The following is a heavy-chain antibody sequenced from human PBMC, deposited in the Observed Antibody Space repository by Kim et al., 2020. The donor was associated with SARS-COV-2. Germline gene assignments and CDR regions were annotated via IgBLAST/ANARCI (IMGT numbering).Heavy chain of an antibody. Sequence: GGSLRLSCAASGITFSDYAMPWFRQAPGKGLEWVAVISYGGSNKYYADSVKGRFTISRDNSKNTLYLQMNSLRAEDTAVYYCAKEERGSLVAPYGFDPWGQGTLVTVSS. CDR2: ISYGGSNK. D-gene: IGHD2-15*01. CDR3: AKEERGSLVAPYGFDP. V-gene: IGHV3-30*18. J-gene: IGHJ5*02. CDR1: GITFSDYA.